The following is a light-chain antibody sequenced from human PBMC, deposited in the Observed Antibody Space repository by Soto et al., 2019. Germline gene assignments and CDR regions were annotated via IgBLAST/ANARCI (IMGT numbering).Light chain of an antibody. CDR2: GAS. CDR3: QQYGSSHT. V-gene: IGKV3-20*01. Sequence: IVMTQSPATLSVSPGETATLSCRASQSVTSTYLAWYQQKPGQAPRLLIYGASSRAIGIPDRFSGSVSGSDFILTINRLEPEDFAVYYCQQYGSSHTFGRGTRLEI. J-gene: IGKJ5*01. CDR1: QSVTSTY.